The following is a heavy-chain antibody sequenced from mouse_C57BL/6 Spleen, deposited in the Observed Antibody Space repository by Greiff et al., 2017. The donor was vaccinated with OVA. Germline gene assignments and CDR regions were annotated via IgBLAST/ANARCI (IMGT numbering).Heavy chain of an antibody. Sequence: QVQLKQPGAELVKPGASVKLSCKASGYTFTSYWMHWVKQRPGRGLEWIGRIDPNSGGTKYNEKFKSKATLTVDKPSSTAYMQLSSLTSEDSAVYYCARGGYYSNYHYAMDYWGQGTSVTVSS. CDR2: IDPNSGGT. CDR3: ARGGYYSNYHYAMDY. J-gene: IGHJ4*01. D-gene: IGHD2-5*01. V-gene: IGHV1-72*01. CDR1: GYTFTSYW.